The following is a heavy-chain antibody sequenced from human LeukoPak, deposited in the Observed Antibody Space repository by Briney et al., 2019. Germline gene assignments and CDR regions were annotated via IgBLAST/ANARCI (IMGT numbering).Heavy chain of an antibody. CDR3: AARPPVIVDGPFDY. D-gene: IGHD2/OR15-2a*01. CDR1: GFTSSGYA. Sequence: GGSLRLSCAASGFTSSGYAMGWVRQAPGKGLEWVSTISGTGSNTYYADSVKGRFTISRDNSKNTLYLQMNSLRAEDTAVYFCAARPPVIVDGPFDYWGQGILVTVSS. V-gene: IGHV3-23*01. J-gene: IGHJ4*02. CDR2: ISGTGSNT.